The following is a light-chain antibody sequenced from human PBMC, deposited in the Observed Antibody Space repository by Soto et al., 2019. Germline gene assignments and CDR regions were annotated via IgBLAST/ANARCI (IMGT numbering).Light chain of an antibody. CDR3: QQYGSSQGLT. V-gene: IGKV3-20*01. CDR2: GAS. CDR1: QSVSSSY. J-gene: IGKJ4*01. Sequence: EIVLTQSPGTLSLSPGERATLFCRASQSVSSSYLAWYQQKPGQAPRLLIYGASSRATGIPDRFSGSGSGTDFTLTISRLEPEDFAVYYCQQYGSSQGLTFGGGTKVEIK.